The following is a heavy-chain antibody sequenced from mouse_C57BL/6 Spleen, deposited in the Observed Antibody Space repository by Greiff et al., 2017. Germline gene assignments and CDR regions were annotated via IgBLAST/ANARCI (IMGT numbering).Heavy chain of an antibody. V-gene: IGHV5-12*01. CDR2: ISNGGGST. CDR1: GFTFSDYY. D-gene: IGHD2-10*02. J-gene: IGHJ3*01. Sequence: EVKLMESGGGLVQPGGSLKISCAASGFTFSDYYMYWVRQTPEKRLEWVAYISNGGGSTYYPDTVKGRSTISRDNAKNTLYLQLSRLESEDTAMYYCAREGYGSFAYWGQGTLVTVSA. CDR3: AREGYGSFAY.